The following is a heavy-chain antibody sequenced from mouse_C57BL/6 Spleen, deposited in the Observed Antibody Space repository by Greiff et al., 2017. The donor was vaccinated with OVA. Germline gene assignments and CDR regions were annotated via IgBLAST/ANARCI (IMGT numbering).Heavy chain of an antibody. J-gene: IGHJ2*01. D-gene: IGHD1-1*01. V-gene: IGHV1-15*01. CDR3: TGVPITTVVATDYFDY. CDR2: IDPETGGT. Sequence: VQLQQSGAELVRPGASVTLSCKASGYTFTDYEMHWVKQTPVHGLEWIGAIDPETGGTAYNQKFKGKAILTADKSSSTAYMELRSLTSEDSAVYYCTGVPITTVVATDYFDYWGQGTTLTVSS. CDR1: GYTFTDYE.